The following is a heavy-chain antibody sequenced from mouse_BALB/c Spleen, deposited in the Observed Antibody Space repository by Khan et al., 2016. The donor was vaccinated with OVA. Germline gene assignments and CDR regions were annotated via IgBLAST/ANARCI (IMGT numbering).Heavy chain of an antibody. V-gene: IGHV2-3*01. J-gene: IGHJ3*01. CDR2: IWGDGST. CDR1: GLSLTNYG. Sequence: QVQLKESGPGLVAPSQSLSITCTVSGLSLTNYGISWIRQPPGKGLEWLGVIWGDGSTNYHSALISRLSINKDNSKSQAFLKLNSLQTDDTATYYCAIIYYGYDWFTCWGQGTLVTVSA. D-gene: IGHD2-2*01. CDR3: AIIYYGYDWFTC.